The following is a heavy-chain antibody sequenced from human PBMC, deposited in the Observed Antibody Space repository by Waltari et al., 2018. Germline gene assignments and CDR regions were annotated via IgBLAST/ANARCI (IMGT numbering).Heavy chain of an antibody. CDR1: GGSFSGYY. CDR2: INHSGST. Sequence: QVQLQQWGAGLLKPSETPSLTCAVYGGSFSGYYWSWIRQPPGKGLEWIGEINHSGSTNYNPSLKSRVTRAVDTSKNQFSLKLSSVTAADTAVYYCARDGSGYQYYFDYWGQGTLVTVSS. D-gene: IGHD5-18*01. V-gene: IGHV4-34*01. J-gene: IGHJ4*02. CDR3: ARDGSGYQYYFDY.